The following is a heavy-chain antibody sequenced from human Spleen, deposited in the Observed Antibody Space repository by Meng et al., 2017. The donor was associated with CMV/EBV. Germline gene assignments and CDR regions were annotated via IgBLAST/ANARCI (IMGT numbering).Heavy chain of an antibody. CDR1: GFTFSSYS. D-gene: IGHD3-3*01. CDR3: ARDYDFWSGQTFHPRY. J-gene: IGHJ4*02. CDR2: VTSSSSYI. V-gene: IGHV3-21*01. Sequence: GESLKISCAASGFTFSSYSMNWVRQAPGKGLEWVSSVTSSSSYIYYADSVKGRFTISRDNAKNSLYLQMNSLRAEDTAVYYCARDYDFWSGQTFHPRYWGQGTLVTVSS.